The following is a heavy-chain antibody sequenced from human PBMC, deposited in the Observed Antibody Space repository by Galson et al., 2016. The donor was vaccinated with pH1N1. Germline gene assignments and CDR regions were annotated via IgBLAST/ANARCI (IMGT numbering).Heavy chain of an antibody. CDR1: GYTFTSYY. CDR3: ARVSSSIPFDP. Sequence: SVKVSCKASGYTFTSYYIHWVRQAPGQGLEWMGWINPDSGSTTYAQNLLGRVTMTRDTSISTAFMEVNSLKSDDTAVYYCARVSSSIPFDPWGQGTLVTVSS. J-gene: IGHJ5*02. D-gene: IGHD6-13*01. CDR2: INPDSGST. V-gene: IGHV1-2*02.